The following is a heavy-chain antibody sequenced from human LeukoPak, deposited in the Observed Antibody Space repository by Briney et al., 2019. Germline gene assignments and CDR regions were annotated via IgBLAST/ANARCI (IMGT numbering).Heavy chain of an antibody. Sequence: SETLSLTCTVSGGSISSSSYYWGWIRQPPGKGLEWIGSIYYSGSTYYNPSLESRVTISVDTSKNQFSLKLTSVTAADTAVYYCARTYYYDSSGYYYVTNDAFDIWGQGTMVTVSS. V-gene: IGHV4-39*01. CDR1: GGSISSSSYY. J-gene: IGHJ3*02. CDR3: ARTYYYDSSGYYYVTNDAFDI. CDR2: IYYSGST. D-gene: IGHD3-22*01.